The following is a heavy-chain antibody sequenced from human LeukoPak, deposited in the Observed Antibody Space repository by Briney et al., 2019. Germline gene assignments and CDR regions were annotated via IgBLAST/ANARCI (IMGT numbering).Heavy chain of an antibody. CDR2: IYYTGSI. CDR3: ARGGIQLSLYFDY. CDR1: GGSISSYY. D-gene: IGHD5-18*01. Sequence: SETLSLTCTVSGGSISSYYWSWIRQPPGKGLEWIGYIYYTGSINYNPSLKSRVTISVDTSKNQFSLKLSSVTAADTAVYYCARGGIQLSLYFDYWGQGTLVTVSS. V-gene: IGHV4-59*12. J-gene: IGHJ4*02.